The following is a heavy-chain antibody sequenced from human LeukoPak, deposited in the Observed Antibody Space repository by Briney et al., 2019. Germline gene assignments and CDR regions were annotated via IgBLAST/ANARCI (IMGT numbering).Heavy chain of an antibody. Sequence: TGGSLRLSCAASGFTFSSYAMHWVRQAPGKGLEWVAVISYDGSNKYYADSVKGRFTISRDNSKNTLYLQMNSLRAEDTAVYYCARDRMATYYFDYWGQGTLVTVSS. D-gene: IGHD5-24*01. J-gene: IGHJ4*02. CDR2: ISYDGSNK. CDR1: GFTFSSYA. V-gene: IGHV3-30*04. CDR3: ARDRMATYYFDY.